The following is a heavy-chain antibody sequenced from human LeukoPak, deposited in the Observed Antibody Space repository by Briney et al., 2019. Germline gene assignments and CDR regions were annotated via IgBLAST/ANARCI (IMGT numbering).Heavy chain of an antibody. V-gene: IGHV4-59*12. CDR1: SGSISSYY. J-gene: IGHJ3*02. CDR2: IHYSGST. CDR3: ARGSVVLRFLEWLDPRDAFDI. Sequence: ASETLSLTCTVSSGSISSYYWNWIRQPPGKGLEWIGFIHYSGSTNYNPSLKSRVTISVDTSKNQFSLKLSSVTAADTAVYYCARGSVVLRFLEWLDPRDAFDIWGQGTMVTVSS. D-gene: IGHD3-3*01.